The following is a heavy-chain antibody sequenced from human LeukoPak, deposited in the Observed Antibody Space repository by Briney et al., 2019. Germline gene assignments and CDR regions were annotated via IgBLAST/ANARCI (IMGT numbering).Heavy chain of an antibody. CDR3: ASGSGTYSPDY. Sequence: GTSVKVSCKASGYTFTANHIHWVRQAPGQGLEWMGRINPNSGGTIYAQEFQGRVIMTRDTSITTGYMELSRLRSDDTAVYYCASGSGTYSPDYWGQGTLVTVSS. D-gene: IGHD3-10*01. CDR1: GYTFTANH. V-gene: IGHV1-2*06. CDR2: INPNSGGT. J-gene: IGHJ4*02.